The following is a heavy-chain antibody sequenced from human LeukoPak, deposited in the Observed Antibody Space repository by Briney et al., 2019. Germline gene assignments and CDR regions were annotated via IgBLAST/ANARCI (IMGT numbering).Heavy chain of an antibody. CDR2: IGTAGDT. V-gene: IGHV3-13*01. D-gene: IGHD3-22*01. Sequence: GGSLRLSCAASGFTFSSYDMHWVRQATGKGLEWVSAIGTAGDTYYPGSVKGRFTISRENAKNSLYLQMNSLRAGDTAVYYCARGLTYYYDSSGYWDYWGQGTLVTVSS. CDR1: GFTFSSYD. CDR3: ARGLTYYYDSSGYWDY. J-gene: IGHJ4*02.